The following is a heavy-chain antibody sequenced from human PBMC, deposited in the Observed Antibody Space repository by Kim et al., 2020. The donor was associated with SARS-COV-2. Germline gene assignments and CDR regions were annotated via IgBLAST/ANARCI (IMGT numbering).Heavy chain of an antibody. J-gene: IGHJ4*02. V-gene: IGHV4-34*01. Sequence: SETLSLTCAVYGGSFSGYYWSWIRQPPGKGLEWIGEINHSGSTNYNPSLKSRVTISVDTSKNQFSLKLSSVTAADTAVYYCARGAGGGRFPYRGSLRNFDYWGQGTLVTVSS. D-gene: IGHD1-26*01. CDR1: GGSFSGYY. CDR2: INHSGST. CDR3: ARGAGGGRFPYRGSLRNFDY.